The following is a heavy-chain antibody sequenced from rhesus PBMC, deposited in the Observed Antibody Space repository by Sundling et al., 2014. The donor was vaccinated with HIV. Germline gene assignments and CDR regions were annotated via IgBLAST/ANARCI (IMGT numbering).Heavy chain of an antibody. CDR1: GGSISSNY. CDR3: ARAVWTGYVQEAAFDL. V-gene: IGHV4-173*01. CDR2: ISGSGGST. J-gene: IGHJ3*01. D-gene: IGHD3-3*01. Sequence: QVQLQESGPGLVKPSETLSLTCAVSGGSISSNYWSWIRQPPGKGLEWIGRISGSGGSTDYNPSLKSRVTISIDTSKKQFSLKLTSATAADTAVYYCARAVWTGYVQEAAFDLWGQGVRVTVSS.